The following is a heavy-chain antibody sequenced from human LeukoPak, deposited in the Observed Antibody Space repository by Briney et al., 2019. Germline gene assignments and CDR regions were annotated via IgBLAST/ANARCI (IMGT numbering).Heavy chain of an antibody. Sequence: GASVRVSCKASGYTFTSYDLNWVRQATGQGLEWMGWMNPNSGNTGYAQKFQGRVTITRNTSISTAYMELSSLRSEDTAVYYCARRGIWSGYLSFDYWGQGTLVTVSS. CDR1: GYTFTSYD. V-gene: IGHV1-8*03. D-gene: IGHD3-3*01. CDR3: ARRGIWSGYLSFDY. CDR2: MNPNSGNT. J-gene: IGHJ4*02.